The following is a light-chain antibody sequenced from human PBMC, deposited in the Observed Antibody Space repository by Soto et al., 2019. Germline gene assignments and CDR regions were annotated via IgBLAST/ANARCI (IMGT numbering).Light chain of an antibody. Sequence: EIVLTQSPATLSLSPGDRATLSCRASQSVSSYLAWYQQKPGQAPRLLIYDASNRATGIPARFSGSGSGTDFTLTISSLEPEDFAVYYCQQRSNWITFGQGTRLENK. CDR1: QSVSSY. V-gene: IGKV3-11*01. CDR3: QQRSNWIT. CDR2: DAS. J-gene: IGKJ5*01.